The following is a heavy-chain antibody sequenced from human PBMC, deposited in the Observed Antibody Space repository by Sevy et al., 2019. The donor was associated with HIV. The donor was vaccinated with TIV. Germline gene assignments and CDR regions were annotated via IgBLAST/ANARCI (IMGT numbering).Heavy chain of an antibody. CDR2: IYTSGST. V-gene: IGHV4-4*07. J-gene: IGHJ6*02. CDR1: GGSISSYY. CDR3: ARFSKLGYCSGGSCRPYYYGMDV. D-gene: IGHD2-15*01. Sequence: SETLSLTCTVSGGSISSYYWSWIRQPAGKGLEWIGRIYTSGSTNYNPALKSRVTMSVDTSKNQFSLKLSSVTAADTAGYYCARFSKLGYCSGGSCRPYYYGMDVWGQGTTVTVSS.